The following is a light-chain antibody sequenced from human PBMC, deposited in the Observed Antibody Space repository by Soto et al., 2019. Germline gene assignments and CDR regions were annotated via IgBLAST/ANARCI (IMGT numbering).Light chain of an antibody. CDR1: QSISSY. CDR3: QQTYSIPWT. J-gene: IGKJ1*01. CDR2: TAS. V-gene: IGKV1-39*01. Sequence: DIQMTQSPSSVSGSVGDRVTISCWASQSISSYLNWYQQKPGKAPKVLIYTASSLQSGVPSRFGGSGSGTDFTLTISSLQPEDFATYYCQQTYSIPWTFGQGTKVEIK.